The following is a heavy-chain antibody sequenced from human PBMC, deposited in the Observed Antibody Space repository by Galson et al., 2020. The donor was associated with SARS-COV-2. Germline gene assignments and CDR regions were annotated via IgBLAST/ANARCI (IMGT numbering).Heavy chain of an antibody. J-gene: IGHJ3*02. Sequence: SETLSLTCHVSGASISSGSYSWNWIRQPPGKGLEWIGYICHSGGTYYNPSIKSRVTISGDRSKNQFSLRLSSVTAADTAVYYCARLHYGEYAPEAFDIWGPGTRVTVAS. D-gene: IGHD4-17*01. V-gene: IGHV4-30-2*01. CDR1: GASISSGSYS. CDR2: ICHSGGT. CDR3: ARLHYGEYAPEAFDI.